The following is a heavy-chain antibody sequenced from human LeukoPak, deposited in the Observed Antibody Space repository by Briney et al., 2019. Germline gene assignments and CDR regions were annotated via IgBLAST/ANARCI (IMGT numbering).Heavy chain of an antibody. Sequence: PGGSLRLSCAASGFTFSSYAMHWVCQAPGTGLEWVAVISYDGSNKYYADSVKGRFTVSRDNSKNTLYLQMNSLRAEDTGIYYCARDLLGRGDSSGYYYFDYWGQGTLVTVSS. J-gene: IGHJ4*02. V-gene: IGHV3-30-3*01. CDR3: ARDLLGRGDSSGYYYFDY. D-gene: IGHD3-22*01. CDR2: ISYDGSNK. CDR1: GFTFSSYA.